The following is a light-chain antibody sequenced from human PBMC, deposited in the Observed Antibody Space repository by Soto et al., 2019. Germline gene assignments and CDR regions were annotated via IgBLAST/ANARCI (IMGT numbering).Light chain of an antibody. CDR1: QSVSSIY. CDR2: GAS. J-gene: IGKJ1*01. CDR3: QQYGSSRWT. V-gene: IGKV3-20*01. Sequence: EIVLTQSPGTLSLSPGERATLSCRASQSVSSIYLAWYQQKPGQAPRLLIYGASSRATGIPDRFSGSGSGTDFTLTISRLEPEDFAVYYCQQYGSSRWTFGQGTKADIK.